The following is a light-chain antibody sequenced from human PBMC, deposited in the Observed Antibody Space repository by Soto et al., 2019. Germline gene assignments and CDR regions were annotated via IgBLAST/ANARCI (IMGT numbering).Light chain of an antibody. CDR2: ASS. J-gene: IGLJ1*01. V-gene: IGLV1-40*01. Sequence: QSALTQPPSVSGAPGQRVTISCTGSSSNIGAGYDVHWYQQLPGTAPKLLIYASSNRPSGVPDRFSDSKSGTSASLAISGLRSEDEADYYCAAWDDSLSVYVFGTGTKLTVL. CDR3: AAWDDSLSVYV. CDR1: SSNIGAGYD.